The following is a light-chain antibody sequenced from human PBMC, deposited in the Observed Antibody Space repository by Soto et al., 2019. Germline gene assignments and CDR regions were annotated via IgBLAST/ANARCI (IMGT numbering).Light chain of an antibody. Sequence: DIQLTQSPSFLSASVGDRVTITCRASQGISSSLAWYQQKPGEAPRLLIYAASTLQSGVPSRFSGSGYGTEFTLTISSLQPDDFASYYCQKLHNFPLTFGQGTRLETK. V-gene: IGKV1-9*01. CDR1: QGISSS. CDR2: AAS. CDR3: QKLHNFPLT. J-gene: IGKJ5*01.